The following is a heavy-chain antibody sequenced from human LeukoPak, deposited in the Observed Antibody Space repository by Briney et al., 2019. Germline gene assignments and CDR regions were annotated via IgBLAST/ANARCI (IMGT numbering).Heavy chain of an antibody. Sequence: RAGGSLILSCAASGFIFTDAWMSWVRQTPGKGLEWVGRIKTTLDGGTTDYAAPVKGRFTISRHDSNNTVHLQMDRLKTEDTAVYYCTTSGTPFQFWGQGALVTVSS. CDR1: GFIFTDAW. D-gene: IGHD3-10*01. V-gene: IGHV3-15*01. J-gene: IGHJ1*01. CDR3: TTSGTPFQF. CDR2: IKTTLDGGTT.